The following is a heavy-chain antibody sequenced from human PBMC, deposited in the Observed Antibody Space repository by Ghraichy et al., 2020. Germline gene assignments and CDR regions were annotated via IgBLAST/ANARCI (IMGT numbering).Heavy chain of an antibody. D-gene: IGHD4-17*01. V-gene: IGHV4-59*02. CDR2: VFYSGST. CDR3: ARNLDYGDFLGIDY. Sequence: SETLSPTCTVSGGTVSNYYWSWIRQPPGKGLEWIGYVFYSGSTNYNPSLKSRLTISVDTAKNQFSLKLNSVTAADTAVYYCARNLDYGDFLGIDYWGQGTLVTVS. J-gene: IGHJ4*02. CDR1: GGTVSNYY.